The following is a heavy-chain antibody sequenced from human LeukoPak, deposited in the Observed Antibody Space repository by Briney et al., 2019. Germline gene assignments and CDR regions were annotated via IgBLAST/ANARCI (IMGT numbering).Heavy chain of an antibody. CDR2: ISSSSSTI. D-gene: IGHD2-21*02. CDR3: ARDPARGGDCYGYFDY. Sequence: SGGSLRLSCAASGFTFSSYSMNWVRQAPGKGLEWVSYISSSSSTIYYADSVKGRFTISRDNAKNSLYLQMNSLRAEDTAVYYCARDPARGGDCYGYFDYWGQGTLVTVSS. CDR1: GFTFSSYS. V-gene: IGHV3-48*01. J-gene: IGHJ4*02.